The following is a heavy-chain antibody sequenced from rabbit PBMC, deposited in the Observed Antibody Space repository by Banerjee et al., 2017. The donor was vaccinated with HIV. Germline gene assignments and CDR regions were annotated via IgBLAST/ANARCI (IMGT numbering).Heavy chain of an antibody. CDR1: GFTLSNYW. CDR3: ASGYSDVYFNL. J-gene: IGHJ4*01. D-gene: IGHD1-1*01. Sequence: QEQLVESGGGLVQPEGSLTLTCKASGFTLSNYWICWVRQAPGKGLEWIACIYTGDGNTHYASWAKGRFTISKTSSTVDLKMTSLTAADTATYFCASGYSDVYFNLWGPGTLVTVS. V-gene: IGHV1S45*01. CDR2: IYTGDGNT.